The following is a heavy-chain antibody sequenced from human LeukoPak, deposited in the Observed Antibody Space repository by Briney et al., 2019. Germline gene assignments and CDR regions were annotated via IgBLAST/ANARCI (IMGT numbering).Heavy chain of an antibody. CDR3: ARGRYGDYGCDY. J-gene: IGHJ4*02. CDR1: GVSISSYY. D-gene: IGHD4-17*01. Sequence: SETLSLTCTVSGVSISSYYWSWIRQPPGKGPEWIGYIYYSGSTNYSPSLKSRVTISADTSKNQFSLKLTSVTAADTAVYYCARGRYGDYGCDYWGQGTLVTVSS. CDR2: IYYSGST. V-gene: IGHV4-59*01.